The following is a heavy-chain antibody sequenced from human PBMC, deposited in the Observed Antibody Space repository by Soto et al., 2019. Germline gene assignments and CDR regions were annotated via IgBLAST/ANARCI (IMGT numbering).Heavy chain of an antibody. CDR2: ISAYNGNT. Sequence: QVQLVQSGAEVKKPGASVKVSCKASGYTFTSYGISWVRQAPGQGLEWMGWISAYNGNTNYAQKLQGRVTMTTDTSTSTADMERRSLRSDDTAVYYCARGYYYDSSGYYVPGDYWGQGTLVTVSS. CDR1: GYTFTSYG. V-gene: IGHV1-18*01. CDR3: ARGYYYDSSGYYVPGDY. J-gene: IGHJ4*02. D-gene: IGHD3-22*01.